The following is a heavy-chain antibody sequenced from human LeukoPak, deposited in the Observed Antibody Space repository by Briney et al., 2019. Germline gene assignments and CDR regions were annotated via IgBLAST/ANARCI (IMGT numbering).Heavy chain of an antibody. V-gene: IGHV1-2*02. J-gene: IGHJ4*02. CDR1: GYTFTGYY. Sequence: GASVKVSCKASGYTFTGYYMHWVRQAPGQGLEWMGWINPNSGDTNYAQKFQGRVTMTRDTSISTAYMELSRLRSDDTAVYYCARASVRIAAAGTDIDYWGQGTLVTVSS. D-gene: IGHD6-13*01. CDR3: ARASVRIAAAGTDIDY. CDR2: INPNSGDT.